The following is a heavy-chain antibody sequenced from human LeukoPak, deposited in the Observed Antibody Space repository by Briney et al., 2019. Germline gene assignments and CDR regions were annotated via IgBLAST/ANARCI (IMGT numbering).Heavy chain of an antibody. Sequence: PGGSLRLSCPASGFTFSSYAMHWVRQAPGKGLEWVAVISYDGSNKYYADSVKGRFTISRDNSKNTLYLQMNSLRAEDTAVYYCARGLVAADEYFDYWGQGTLVTVSS. V-gene: IGHV3-30*04. CDR1: GFTFSSYA. J-gene: IGHJ4*02. CDR2: ISYDGSNK. D-gene: IGHD2-15*01. CDR3: ARGLVAADEYFDY.